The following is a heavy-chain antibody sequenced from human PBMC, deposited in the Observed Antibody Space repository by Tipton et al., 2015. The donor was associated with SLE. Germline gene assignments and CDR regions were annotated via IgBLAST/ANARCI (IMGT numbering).Heavy chain of an antibody. V-gene: IGHV4-34*01. CDR2: INHSGST. Sequence: LRLSCAVYGGSFSGYFWSWIRQPPGQGLEWIGEINHSGSTNYNPSLKSRVTISVDPSKNQFSLTLSSVTAADTAVYYCARDLYMDVWGKGTTVTVSS. J-gene: IGHJ6*03. CDR1: GGSFSGYF. CDR3: ARDLYMDV.